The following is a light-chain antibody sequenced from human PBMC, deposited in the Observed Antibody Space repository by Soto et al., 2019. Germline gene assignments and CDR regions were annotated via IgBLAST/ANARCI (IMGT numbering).Light chain of an antibody. CDR3: QQRSNWPPT. CDR2: DAS. Sequence: EIVLTQSPVTLSLSPGERATLSCRASQSVSSYLGWYQQKPGQAPRLLIYDASNRATGIPARFSGSGSGTDFTLTISSLEPEDFAVYYCQQRSNWPPTFGGGTKVEIK. CDR1: QSVSSY. V-gene: IGKV3-11*01. J-gene: IGKJ4*01.